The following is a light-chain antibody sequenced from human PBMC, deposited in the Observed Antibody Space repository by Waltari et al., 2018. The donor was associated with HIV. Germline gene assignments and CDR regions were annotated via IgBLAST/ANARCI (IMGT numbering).Light chain of an antibody. J-gene: IGLJ2*01. CDR1: SGHTTYA. CDR3: QTWGTGIVV. CDR2: LSTNGSH. Sequence: QVVLTQSPSASASLGASVRLTCTLSSGHTTYAIAWHQQQPEKGPRYLMRLSTNGSHTKGDGIPDRFSGSSSGAERYLTISSLQSEDEADYYCQTWGTGIVVFGGGTKLTVL. V-gene: IGLV4-69*01.